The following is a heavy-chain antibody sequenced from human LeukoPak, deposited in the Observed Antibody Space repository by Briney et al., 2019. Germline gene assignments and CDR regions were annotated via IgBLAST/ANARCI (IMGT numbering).Heavy chain of an antibody. J-gene: IGHJ4*02. V-gene: IGHV4-59*01. D-gene: IGHD3-10*02. CDR1: GGSISGSY. CDR3: ARSTGSTMFIDY. CDR2: VYYSGTT. Sequence: SETLSLTCTVAGGSISGSYWSWIRQPPGKGLEWIGYVYYSGTTYYNPSLKSRVTISVDTSKNQFSLKLSSVTAADTAVYYCARSTGSTMFIDYWGQGTLVTVSS.